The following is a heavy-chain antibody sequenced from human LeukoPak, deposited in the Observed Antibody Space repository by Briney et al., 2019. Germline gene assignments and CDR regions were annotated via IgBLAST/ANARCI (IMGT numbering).Heavy chain of an antibody. CDR3: ARASGDCSSTSCSHDAFDI. V-gene: IGHV4-4*07. J-gene: IGHJ3*02. Sequence: SETLSLTCTVSGGSISSYYWSWIRQPAGKGLEWIGRIYTSGSTNYNPSLKSRVTMSVDTSKNQFSLKLSSVTAADTAVYYCARASGDCSSTSCSHDAFDIWGQGTMVTVSS. CDR1: GGSISSYY. D-gene: IGHD2-2*01. CDR2: IYTSGST.